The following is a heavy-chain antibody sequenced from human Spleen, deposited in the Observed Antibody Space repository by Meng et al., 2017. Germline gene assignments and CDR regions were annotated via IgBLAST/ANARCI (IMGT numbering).Heavy chain of an antibody. CDR3: ARDPAAFDF. Sequence: QVQLQQSGPGLVKPSQTLTLTCPISGDSVSTNSAAWNWIRQSPSGGLEWLGRTYYKSKWYNDYAESVKSRITINPDTSKNQFSLQLNSVTPEDTAVYYCARDPAAFDFWGQGILVTVSS. D-gene: IGHD6-25*01. V-gene: IGHV6-1*01. CDR2: TYYKSKWYN. J-gene: IGHJ4*02. CDR1: GDSVSTNSAA.